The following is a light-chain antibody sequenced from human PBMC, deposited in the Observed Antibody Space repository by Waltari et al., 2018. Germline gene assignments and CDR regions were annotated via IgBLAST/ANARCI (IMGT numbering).Light chain of an antibody. CDR3: SSYRSSTTLKYV. CDR1: RSDVGGYNY. V-gene: IGLV2-14*01. J-gene: IGLJ1*01. CDR2: EVT. Sequence: QSALTQPASVSGSPGQSITISCTGTRSDVGGYNYVSWYQQHPGKVPKLMIYEVTNRPSGVSDRFSGSKSDNTASLTISGLQAEDEADYYCSSYRSSTTLKYVFGTGTKVTVL.